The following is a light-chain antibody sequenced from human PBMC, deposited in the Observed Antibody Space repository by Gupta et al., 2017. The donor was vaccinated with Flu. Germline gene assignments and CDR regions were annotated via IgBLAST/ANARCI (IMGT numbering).Light chain of an antibody. CDR3: QQRNSWPLT. V-gene: IGKV3-11*01. CDR1: KSVKDY. J-gene: IGKJ4*01. CDR2: DAS. Sequence: ENMFYPSPSALSLSPGERVTLSCRASKSVKDYLGWYHQRPGQSHRLLIYDASNRATDAPARFNGSGSETDFTLTISGLEPEDSGVYYCQQRNSWPLTFGGGTKVEIK.